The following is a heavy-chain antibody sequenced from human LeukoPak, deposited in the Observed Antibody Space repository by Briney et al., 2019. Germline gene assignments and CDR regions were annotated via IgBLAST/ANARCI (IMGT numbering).Heavy chain of an antibody. CDR2: IKGDGRER. Sequence: PGGSLRLSCAASGFTFSNAWMSWVRQAPGKGLEWVAIIKGDGRERYDVGSVRGRFTISRDNVKNSLYPQMNSLRAEDTAVYYCARGRGFIIDYWGQGTLVSVSS. CDR1: GFTFSNAW. D-gene: IGHD5-12*01. J-gene: IGHJ4*02. V-gene: IGHV3-7*01. CDR3: ARGRGFIIDY.